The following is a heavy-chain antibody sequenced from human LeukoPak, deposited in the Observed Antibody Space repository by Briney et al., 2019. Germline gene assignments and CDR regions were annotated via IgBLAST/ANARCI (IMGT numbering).Heavy chain of an antibody. Sequence: GGSLRLSCAASGFTFSSYDMHWVRQATGKGLEWVSAIGTAGDTYYPGSVKGRFTISRENAKNSLYLQMNSLRAGDTAVYYCARGRYYYDSSGYYSPYYFDYWGQGTLVTVSS. CDR2: IGTAGDT. CDR3: ARGRYYYDSSGYYSPYYFDY. D-gene: IGHD3-22*01. CDR1: GFTFSSYD. V-gene: IGHV3-13*01. J-gene: IGHJ4*02.